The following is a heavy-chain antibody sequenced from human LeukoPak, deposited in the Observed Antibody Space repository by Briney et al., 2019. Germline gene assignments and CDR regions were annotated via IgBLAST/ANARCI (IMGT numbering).Heavy chain of an antibody. CDR1: GFTFSLYA. J-gene: IGHJ3*02. D-gene: IGHD3-10*01. Sequence: GGSLRLSCAASGFTFSLYAMNWVRQAPGRGLEWVASISGNGGSTFYPDSEKGRFTISRDNSKNTLFLQMNSLRVEDTAVYYCAKDRGWGAFDIWGQGTMVTVSS. CDR2: ISGNGGST. CDR3: AKDRGWGAFDI. V-gene: IGHV3-23*01.